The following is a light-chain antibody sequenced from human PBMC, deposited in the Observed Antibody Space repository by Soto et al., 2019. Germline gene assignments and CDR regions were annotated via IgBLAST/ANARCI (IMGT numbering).Light chain of an antibody. V-gene: IGKV3-15*01. J-gene: IGKJ1*01. CDR2: GAS. Sequence: EIVMTQSPAMLSVSPGERATLSCRSSQNVNNRVAWYQQKSGQPPRLLIYGASTRATGIPARFSGSGAGTEFTLTISSLPSEDFAVYYGQHFNSWPLIFGQGTKVEIK. CDR3: QHFNSWPLI. CDR1: QNVNNR.